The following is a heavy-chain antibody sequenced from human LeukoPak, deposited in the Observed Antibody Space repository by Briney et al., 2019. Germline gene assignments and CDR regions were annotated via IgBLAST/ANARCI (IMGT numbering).Heavy chain of an antibody. CDR1: GFTFSSYS. D-gene: IGHD6-19*01. V-gene: IGHV3-21*01. J-gene: IGHJ4*02. CDR3: ATAPYSSGWTDYYFDY. CDR2: ISSSSSYI. Sequence: GGSLRLSCAASGFTFSSYSMNWVPQAPGKGLEWVSSISSSSSYIYYADSVKGRFTISRDNAKNSLYLQINSLRAEDTAVYYCATAPYSSGWTDYYFDYWGQGTLVTVSS.